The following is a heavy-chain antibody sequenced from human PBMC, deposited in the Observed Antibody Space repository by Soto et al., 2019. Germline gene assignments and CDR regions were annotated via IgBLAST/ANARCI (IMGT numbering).Heavy chain of an antibody. J-gene: IGHJ4*02. Sequence: GGSLRLSCAASGFTFSSYIMSWVRQAPGKGLEWVSSVSGEGDSTYYADSVKGRFTISRDNAKNSLYLQVNSLRAEDTAVYYCASFCSSTSCYGVTDYWGQGTLVTVSS. CDR2: VSGEGDST. CDR3: ASFCSSTSCYGVTDY. CDR1: GFTFSSYI. V-gene: IGHV3-23*01. D-gene: IGHD2-2*01.